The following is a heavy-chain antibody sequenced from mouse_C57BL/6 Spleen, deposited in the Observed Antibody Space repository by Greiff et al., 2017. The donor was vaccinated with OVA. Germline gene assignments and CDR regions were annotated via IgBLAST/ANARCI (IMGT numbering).Heavy chain of an antibody. CDR2: INPSTGGT. CDR3: ARSRDY. V-gene: IGHV1-42*01. Sequence: VQLQQSGPELVKPGASVKISCKASGYSFTGYYMNWVKQSPEKSLEWIGEINPSTGGTTYNQKFKAKATLTVDTSSSTAYMQLKSLTSEDSAVYYCARSRDYWGQGTTLTVSS. CDR1: GYSFTGYY. J-gene: IGHJ2*01.